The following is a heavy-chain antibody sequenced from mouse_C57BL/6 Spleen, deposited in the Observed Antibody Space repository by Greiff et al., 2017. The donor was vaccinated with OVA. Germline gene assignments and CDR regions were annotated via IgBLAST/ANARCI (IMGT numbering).Heavy chain of an antibody. J-gene: IGHJ3*01. Sequence: EVMLVESGGGLVKPGGSLKLSCAASGFTFSSYAMSWVRQTPEKRLAWVATISDGGSYTYYPDNVKGRFTISRDNAKNNLYLQMSHLKSEDTAMYYCARESNWDPSFAYWGQGTLVTVSA. CDR3: ARESNWDPSFAY. CDR2: ISDGGSYT. CDR1: GFTFSSYA. V-gene: IGHV5-4*01. D-gene: IGHD4-1*02.